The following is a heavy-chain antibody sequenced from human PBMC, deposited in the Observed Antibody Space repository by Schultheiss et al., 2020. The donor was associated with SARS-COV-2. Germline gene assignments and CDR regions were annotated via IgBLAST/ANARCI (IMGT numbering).Heavy chain of an antibody. CDR3: ARDLGRRYYYSLDV. CDR1: GFTFSSYA. Sequence: GGSLRLSCAASGFTFSSYAMHWVRQAPGKGLEWVSAISGSGGSTYYADSVKGRFTISRDNAKNSLYLQMNSLRAEDTAVYYCARDLGRRYYYSLDVWGQGTTVTVSS. CDR2: ISGSGGST. J-gene: IGHJ6*02. V-gene: IGHV3-23*01.